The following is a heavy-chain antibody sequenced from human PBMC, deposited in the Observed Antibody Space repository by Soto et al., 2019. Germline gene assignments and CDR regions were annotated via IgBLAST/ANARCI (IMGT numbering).Heavy chain of an antibody. D-gene: IGHD3-10*01. CDR1: GGSISSGDYY. V-gene: IGHV4-30-4*01. Sequence: QVQLQESGPGLVKPSQTLSLTCTVSGGSISSGDYYWSWIRQPPGKGLEWIGYIYYSGSTYYNPSLKSRVTISVDTSKNQFSLKLSSVTAADTAVYYCARESWVITMLRGVIDYWGQGTLVTVSS. CDR3: ARESWVITMLRGVIDY. CDR2: IYYSGST. J-gene: IGHJ4*02.